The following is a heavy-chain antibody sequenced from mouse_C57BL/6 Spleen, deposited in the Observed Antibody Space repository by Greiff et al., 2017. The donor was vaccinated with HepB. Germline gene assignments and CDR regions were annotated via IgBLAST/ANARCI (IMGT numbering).Heavy chain of an antibody. Sequence: QVQLQQPGAELVMPGASVKLSCKASGYTFTSYWMHWVKQRPGQGLEWIGEIDPSDSYTNYNQKFKGKSTLTVDKSSSTAYMQLSSLTSEDSAVYYCARYYYGSSQFDYWGQGTTLTVSS. J-gene: IGHJ2*01. CDR1: GYTFTSYW. CDR3: ARYYYGSSQFDY. D-gene: IGHD1-1*01. V-gene: IGHV1-69*01. CDR2: IDPSDSYT.